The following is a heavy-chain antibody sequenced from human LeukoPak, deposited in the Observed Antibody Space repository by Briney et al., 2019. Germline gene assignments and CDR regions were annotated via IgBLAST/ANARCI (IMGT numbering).Heavy chain of an antibody. J-gene: IGHJ4*02. V-gene: IGHV3-74*01. CDR3: AKDGGLWVSAHWGDS. Sequence: GGSLRLSCAASGFTFSSYWMHWVRQVPGEGLVWVSRINSDGSSTSYADSVKGRFTVSRDNSKNTLFLQMNSLRAEDTAVYYCAKDGGLWVSAHWGDSWGRGTLVTVSS. CDR2: INSDGSST. D-gene: IGHD7-27*01. CDR1: GFTFSSYW.